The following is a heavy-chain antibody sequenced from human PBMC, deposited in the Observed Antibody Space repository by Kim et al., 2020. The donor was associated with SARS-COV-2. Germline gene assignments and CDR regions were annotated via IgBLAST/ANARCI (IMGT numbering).Heavy chain of an antibody. CDR2: IYYSGST. D-gene: IGHD5-12*01. CDR3: AKMATSTVAFDI. CDR1: GGSISSYY. Sequence: SETLSLTCTVSGGSISSYYWSWIRQPPGKGLEWIGYIYYSGSTNYNPSLKSRVTISVDTSKNQFSLKLSSVTAADTAVYYCAKMATSTVAFDIWGQGTMV. V-gene: IGHV4-59*01. J-gene: IGHJ3*02.